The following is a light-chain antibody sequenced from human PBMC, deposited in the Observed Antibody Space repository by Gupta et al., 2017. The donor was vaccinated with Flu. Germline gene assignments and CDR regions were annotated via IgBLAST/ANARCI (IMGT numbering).Light chain of an antibody. V-gene: IGKV3-11*01. CDR2: DAS. CDR3: QQRSNWYS. J-gene: IGKJ2*03. Sequence: EIVLTQSPATLSLSPGERATLSCRASQSVSSYLAWYQQKPGQAPRLLIYDASNRATGIPARFSGSGSGTDFTLTISRREPEDFAVYYWQQRSNWYSFGQGTKLEIK. CDR1: QSVSSY.